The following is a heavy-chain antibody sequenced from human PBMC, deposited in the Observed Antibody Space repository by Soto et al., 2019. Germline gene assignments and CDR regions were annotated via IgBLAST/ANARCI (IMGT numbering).Heavy chain of an antibody. V-gene: IGHV3-23*01. Sequence: GGSLRLSCLASGFPSTTYGFSTYAMTWVRQPPGKGLEWVSVITGSGTHSYYADSVKGRFTVSRDNSRNTLFLHMDSLRVDDTAVYFCAKGTSSEFLLSFDDWGHGTLVTVSS. D-gene: IGHD3-10*01. CDR3: AKGTSSEFLLSFDD. CDR2: ITGSGTHS. CDR1: GFPSTTYGFSTYA. J-gene: IGHJ4*01.